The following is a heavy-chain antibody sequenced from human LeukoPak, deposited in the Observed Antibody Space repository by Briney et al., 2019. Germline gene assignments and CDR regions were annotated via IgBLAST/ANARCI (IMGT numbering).Heavy chain of an antibody. J-gene: IGHJ2*01. Sequence: GGSLRLSCAASGFTFDDYAMHWVRQAPGKGLEWVSGISWNSGSIGHADSVKGRFTISRDNAKNSLYLQMNSLRAEDTALYYCATYYYDSSGYYSGWYFDLWGRGTLVTVSS. CDR3: ATYYYDSSGYYSGWYFDL. CDR2: ISWNSGSI. V-gene: IGHV3-9*01. CDR1: GFTFDDYA. D-gene: IGHD3-22*01.